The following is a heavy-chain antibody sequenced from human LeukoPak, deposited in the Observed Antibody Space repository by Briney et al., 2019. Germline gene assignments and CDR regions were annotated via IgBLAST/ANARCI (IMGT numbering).Heavy chain of an antibody. CDR2: INPSGGST. CDR1: GYTFTSYA. V-gene: IGHV1-46*03. J-gene: IGHJ4*02. D-gene: IGHD2-2*01. CDR3: AYIVVVPAIADY. Sequence: ASAKVSCKASGYTFTSYAMHWVRQAPGQGLEWMGIINPSGGSTSYAQKFQGRVTMTRDTSTSTVYMELSSLRSEDTAVYYCAYIVVVPAIADYWGQGTLVTVSS.